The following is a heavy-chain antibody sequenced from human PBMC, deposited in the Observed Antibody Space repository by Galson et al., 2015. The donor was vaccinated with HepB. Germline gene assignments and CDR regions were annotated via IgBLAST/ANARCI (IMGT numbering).Heavy chain of an antibody. Sequence: SLRLSCAASGFTFSSYAMHWVRQAPGKGLEWVAVISYDGSNKYYADSVKGRFTISRDNSKNTLYLQMNSLRAEDTAVYYCATRGYCSGGSCYSSGGFVDYWGQGTLVTVSS. D-gene: IGHD2-15*01. V-gene: IGHV3-30-3*01. J-gene: IGHJ4*02. CDR2: ISYDGSNK. CDR1: GFTFSSYA. CDR3: ATRGYCSGGSCYSSGGFVDY.